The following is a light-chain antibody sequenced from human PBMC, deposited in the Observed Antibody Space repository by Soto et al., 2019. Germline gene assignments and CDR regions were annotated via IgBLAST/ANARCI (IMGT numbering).Light chain of an antibody. Sequence: QSALTQPASVSGSPGQSITISCTGTSSDVGGYNYVSWYQQHPGKAPKLMIYEVSNRPSGVSNRFSGSKSGNAASLTISGLQAEDEADYYCSSYTSSLDVFGTGTKLTVL. J-gene: IGLJ1*01. CDR3: SSYTSSLDV. CDR2: EVS. V-gene: IGLV2-14*01. CDR1: SSDVGGYNY.